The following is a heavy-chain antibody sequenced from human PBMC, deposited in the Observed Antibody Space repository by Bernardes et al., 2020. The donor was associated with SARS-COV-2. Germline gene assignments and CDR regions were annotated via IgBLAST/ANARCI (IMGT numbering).Heavy chain of an antibody. V-gene: IGHV3-53*01. CDR3: ARATPFYSSSWFDY. CDR1: GFTVSSNY. CDR2: IYSGGST. J-gene: IGHJ4*02. Sequence: GGSLRLSCAASGFTVSSNYMSWVRQAPGKGLEWVSVIYSGGSTYYADSVKGRFTISRDNSKNTLYLQMNSLRAEDTAVYYCARATPFYSSSWFDYWGQGTLVTVSS. D-gene: IGHD6-13*01.